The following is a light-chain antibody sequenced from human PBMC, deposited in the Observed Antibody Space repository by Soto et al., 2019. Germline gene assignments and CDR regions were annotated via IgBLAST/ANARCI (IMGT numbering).Light chain of an antibody. CDR2: VAS. Sequence: DMQMTQSPSTLSAGVGDRVTITGRASQRISTYLNGYQQKPGKAPTLLIYVASSLQSRVPSRFSGGESGTDFTLTINTLQHDDFATYFCQQCYSSPRPFGQGTQVQIK. CDR3: QQCYSSPRP. V-gene: IGKV1-39*01. J-gene: IGKJ1*01. CDR1: QRISTY.